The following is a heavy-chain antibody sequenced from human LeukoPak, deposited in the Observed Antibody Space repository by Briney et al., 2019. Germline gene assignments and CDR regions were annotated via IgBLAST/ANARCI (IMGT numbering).Heavy chain of an antibody. CDR1: GFTFTSSA. J-gene: IGHJ4*02. V-gene: IGHV1-58*02. CDR3: AAADYGDYGRLGY. D-gene: IGHD4-17*01. CDR2: IVVGSGNT. Sequence: GASVKVSCKASGFTFTSSAMQWVRQARGQRLEWIGWIVVGSGNTNYAQKFQERVTITRDMSTSTAYMELSSLRSEDTAVYYCAAADYGDYGRLGYWGQGTLVTVSS.